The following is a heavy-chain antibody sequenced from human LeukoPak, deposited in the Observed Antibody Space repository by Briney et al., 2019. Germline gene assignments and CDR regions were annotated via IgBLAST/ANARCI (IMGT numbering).Heavy chain of an antibody. CDR1: GGSFSGYF. CDR2: INRSGST. CDR3: ARFGTY. V-gene: IGHV4-34*01. J-gene: IGHJ4*02. D-gene: IGHD3-10*01. Sequence: SETLSLTCAVYGGSFSGYFWSWIRQPPGKGLEWIGEINRSGSTTYNPSLKSRVTISVDTSKNQFSLKLNSVTAADAAVYYCARFGTYWGQGILVTVSS.